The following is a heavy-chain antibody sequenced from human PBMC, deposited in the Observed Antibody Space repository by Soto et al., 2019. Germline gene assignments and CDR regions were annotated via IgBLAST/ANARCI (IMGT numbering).Heavy chain of an antibody. CDR3: ATSPADYTAYYFDY. D-gene: IGHD4-4*01. J-gene: IGHJ4*02. CDR1: GYTFTSYA. Sequence: ASVEVSCKASGYTFTSYAMHWVRQAPGQRLEWMGWINAGNGNTKYSQKFQGRVTITRDTSASTAYMVLSSLRSEDTAVYYCATSPADYTAYYFDYWGQGTLVTISS. V-gene: IGHV1-3*01. CDR2: INAGNGNT.